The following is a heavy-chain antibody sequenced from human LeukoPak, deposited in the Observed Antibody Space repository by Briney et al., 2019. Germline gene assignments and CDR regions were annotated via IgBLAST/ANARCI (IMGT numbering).Heavy chain of an antibody. CDR3: ARDVQRWELLHTTFIDAFDI. J-gene: IGHJ3*02. V-gene: IGHV3-21*01. CDR1: GFTFSSYS. D-gene: IGHD1-26*01. CDR2: ISSSSSYI. Sequence: PGGSLRLSCAASGFTFSSYSMNWVRQAPGKGLEWVSSISSSSSYIYYADSVKGRFTISRDNAKNSLYLQMNSLRAEDTAVYYCARDVQRWELLHTTFIDAFDIWGQGTMVTVSS.